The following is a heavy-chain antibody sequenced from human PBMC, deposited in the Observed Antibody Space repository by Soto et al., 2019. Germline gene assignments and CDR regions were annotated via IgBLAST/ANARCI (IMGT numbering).Heavy chain of an antibody. J-gene: IGHJ5*02. CDR2: IYPGDSDT. CDR1: GYSFTSYW. D-gene: IGHD2-2*01. V-gene: IGHV5-51*01. CDR3: ARQYCSSTSCYYGYNWFDP. Sequence: GESLKISCKGSGYSFTSYWIGWVRQMPGKGLEWMGIIYPGDSDTRYSPSFQGQVTISADKSISTAYLQWSSLKASDTAMYYCARQYCSSTSCYYGYNWFDPWGQGTLVTVSS.